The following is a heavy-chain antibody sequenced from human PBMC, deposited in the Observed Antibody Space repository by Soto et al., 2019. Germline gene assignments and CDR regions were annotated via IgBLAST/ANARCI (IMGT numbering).Heavy chain of an antibody. Sequence: PGGSLRLSCAASGFTFTRYSMNWVRQAPGKGLEWVSSISSTTNYIYYADSMKGRFTVSRDNAKNSVYLDMNSLSAEGTAVYYCARESEDLTSNFGYWGQGTLVTVSS. V-gene: IGHV3-21*01. CDR3: ARESEDLTSNFGY. CDR2: ISSTTNYI. CDR1: GFTFTRYS. J-gene: IGHJ4*02.